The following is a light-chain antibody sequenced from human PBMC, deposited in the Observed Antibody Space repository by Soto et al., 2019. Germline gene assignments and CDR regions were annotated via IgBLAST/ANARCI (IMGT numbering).Light chain of an antibody. CDR2: DDS. V-gene: IGLV3-21*02. J-gene: IGLJ3*02. CDR3: QVWESSSDHWV. Sequence: SYELTQPPSVSVAPGQPARIMCGGSDIGSKRVHWYQQKPGQAPVVVVYDDSDRPSGIPERFSGSNSGNTATLTISRVEAGDEADYFCQVWESSSDHWVFGGGTKVTVL. CDR1: DIGSKR.